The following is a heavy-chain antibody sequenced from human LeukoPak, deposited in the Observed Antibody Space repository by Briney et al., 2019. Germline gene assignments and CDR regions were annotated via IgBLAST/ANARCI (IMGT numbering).Heavy chain of an antibody. CDR3: ARGHSSSWMSEIDY. V-gene: IGHV3-21*01. J-gene: IGHJ4*02. CDR1: GFAFSTYS. D-gene: IGHD6-13*01. Sequence: GGSLRLSCAASGFAFSTYSMNWVRQAPGKGLEWVSLIRSRSSYIYYADSVKSRFTISRDNAKNSLYLQMNSLRAEDTAVYYCARGHSSSWMSEIDYWGQGTLVTVSS. CDR2: IRSRSSYI.